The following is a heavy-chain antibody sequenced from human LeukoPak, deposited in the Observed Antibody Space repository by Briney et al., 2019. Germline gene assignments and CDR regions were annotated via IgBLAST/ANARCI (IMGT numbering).Heavy chain of an antibody. V-gene: IGHV3-30-3*01. CDR1: GGSISSSS. Sequence: LSLTCTVSGGSISSSSYYWGWIRQAPGKGLDWVALISNDGSNIYYADSVKGRFTISRDNSENTLYLQMHGLRAEDTAVYYCAKATYCPNAVCTPMENWGQGTLVTVSS. CDR3: AKATYCPNAVCTPMEN. CDR2: ISNDGSNI. J-gene: IGHJ4*02. D-gene: IGHD2-8*01.